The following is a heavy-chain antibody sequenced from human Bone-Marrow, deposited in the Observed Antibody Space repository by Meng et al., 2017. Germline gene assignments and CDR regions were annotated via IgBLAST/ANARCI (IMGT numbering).Heavy chain of an antibody. D-gene: IGHD3-16*02. Sequence: QGQLRRGGAVLWKPSEPLSLPCAVIGWSFSGYYWGWTPQPPGKGLEWIGEINHSGSTNYNPSLKSRVTISVDTSKNQFSLKLSSVTAADTAVYYCARGPYDYVWGSYRPLGIGTFDYWGQGTLVTVSS. V-gene: IGHV4-34*01. J-gene: IGHJ4*02. CDR1: GWSFSGYY. CDR2: INHSGST. CDR3: ARGPYDYVWGSYRPLGIGTFDY.